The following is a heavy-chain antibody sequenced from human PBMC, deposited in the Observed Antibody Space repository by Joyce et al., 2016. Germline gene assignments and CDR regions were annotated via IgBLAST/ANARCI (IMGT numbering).Heavy chain of an antibody. CDR2: IAYDGIYK. D-gene: IGHD6-25*01. CDR1: GLTFSNYG. J-gene: IGHJ4*02. Sequence: QVQLVASGGGVVQPGRSLRLSCAASGLTFSNYGVHWVRQAPGKGLEWVAVIAYDGIYKYYADSVKGRFTISRDNSKNTVFLEMNSLRTEDTAVYYCAKILTATYSSGWFLDYWGQGTLVTVSS. CDR3: AKILTATYSSGWFLDY. V-gene: IGHV3-30*18.